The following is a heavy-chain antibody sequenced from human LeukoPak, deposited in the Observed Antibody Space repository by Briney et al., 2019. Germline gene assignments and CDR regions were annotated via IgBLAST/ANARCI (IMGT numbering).Heavy chain of an antibody. CDR3: ARDYYDFWSGYSNWFDP. CDR2: ISSSSSTI. V-gene: IGHV3-48*01. J-gene: IGHJ5*02. CDR1: GFTFSSYS. D-gene: IGHD3-3*01. Sequence: GGSLRLSCAASGFTFSSYSMNWVRQAPGKGLEWVSYISSSSSTIYYADSVKGRFTISRDNAKNSLFLQMNSLRAEDTAVYYCARDYYDFWSGYSNWFDPWGQGTLVTVSS.